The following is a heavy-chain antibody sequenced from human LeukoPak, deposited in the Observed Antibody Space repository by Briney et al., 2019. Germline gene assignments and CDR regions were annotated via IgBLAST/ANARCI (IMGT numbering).Heavy chain of an antibody. CDR1: GFTFFSYA. D-gene: IGHD1-20*01. Sequence: GGSLRLSCAASGFTFFSYAMTWVRRAPGKGLEWVSAISAGGGTILYADSVKGRFTISRDNSKNTLYLQMNSLRAEDTAVYYCANLGNWNDVRDYWGQGTLVTVSS. CDR3: ANLGNWNDVRDY. V-gene: IGHV3-23*01. CDR2: ISAGGGTI. J-gene: IGHJ4*02.